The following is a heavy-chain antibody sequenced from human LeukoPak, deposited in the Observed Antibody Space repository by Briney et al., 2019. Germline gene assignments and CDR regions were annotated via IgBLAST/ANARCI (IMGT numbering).Heavy chain of an antibody. V-gene: IGHV4-59*01. Sequence: SETLSLTCTVSGGSISSYYWNWIRQPPGKGLEWIGYIYYSGSTNYNPSLKSRVTISVDTSKNQFSLKLSSVTAADTAVYYCARVAVTRNWFDPWGQGTLVTVSS. CDR2: IYYSGST. J-gene: IGHJ5*02. CDR1: GGSISSYY. D-gene: IGHD4-17*01. CDR3: ARVAVTRNWFDP.